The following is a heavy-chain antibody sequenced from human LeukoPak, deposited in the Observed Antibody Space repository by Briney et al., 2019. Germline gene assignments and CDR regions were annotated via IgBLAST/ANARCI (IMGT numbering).Heavy chain of an antibody. CDR3: AREWGHCSSTSCYTEGDY. J-gene: IGHJ4*02. CDR1: GGSISSSSYY. D-gene: IGHD2-2*02. V-gene: IGHV4-39*07. CDR2: INHSGST. Sequence: SETLSLTCAVSGGSISSSSYYWGWIRQPPGKGLEWIGEINHSGSTNYNPSLKSRVTISVDTSKNQFSLKLSSVTAADTAVYYCAREWGHCSSTSCYTEGDYWGQGTLVTVSS.